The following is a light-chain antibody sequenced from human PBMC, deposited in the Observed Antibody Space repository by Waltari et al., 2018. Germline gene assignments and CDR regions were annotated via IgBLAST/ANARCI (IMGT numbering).Light chain of an antibody. CDR2: NDN. CDR3: AVWDDSLGGV. CDR1: NSNIGGNS. Sequence: QSVLTQPPSVSGTPGQRVTISCSGSNSNIGGNSVNWYQQVPGTAPKLLIYNDNQGPSGVPDRVSASKSGTAASLAITGLQSEDEAEYYCAVWDDSLGGVFGGGTKLTVL. J-gene: IGLJ3*02. V-gene: IGLV1-44*01.